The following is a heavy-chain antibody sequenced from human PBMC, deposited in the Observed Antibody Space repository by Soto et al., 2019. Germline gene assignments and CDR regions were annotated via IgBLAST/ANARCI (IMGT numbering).Heavy chain of an antibody. V-gene: IGHV4-59*01. CDR3: AEEIAVAGTQYFDY. Sequence: SETLSLTCTVSGGSISNYYWSWIRQPPGKGLEWIGYIYYSGSINYNPSLKSRVIISEDTSKNQFSLKMSSVTAADTAVYYCAEEIAVAGTQYFDYWGQGTLVTVSS. J-gene: IGHJ4*02. CDR2: IYYSGSI. CDR1: GGSISNYY. D-gene: IGHD6-19*01.